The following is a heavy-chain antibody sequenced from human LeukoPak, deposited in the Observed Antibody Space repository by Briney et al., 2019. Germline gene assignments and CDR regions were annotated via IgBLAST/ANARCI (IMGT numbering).Heavy chain of an antibody. D-gene: IGHD4-11*01. J-gene: IGHJ5*02. CDR3: AKDLGEMTTVTWNWFDP. CDR1: GFTFSSYG. V-gene: IGHV3-30*18. Sequence: PGGSLRLSCAASGFTFSSYGMHWVRQAPGKGLEWVAVISYDGSNKYCADSVKGRFTISRDNSKNTLYLQMNSLRAEDTAVYYCAKDLGEMTTVTWNWFDPWGQGTLVTVSS. CDR2: ISYDGSNK.